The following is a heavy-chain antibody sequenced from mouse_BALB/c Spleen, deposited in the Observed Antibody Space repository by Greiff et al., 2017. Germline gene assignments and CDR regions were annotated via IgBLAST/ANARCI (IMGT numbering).Heavy chain of an antibody. CDR1: GFTFSSYA. CDR2: ISSGGSYT. CDR3: AREWDVGYFDY. Sequence: EVKLMESGGGLVKPGGSLKLSCAASGFTFSSYAMSWVRQSPEKRLEWVAEISSGGSYTYYPDTVTGRFTISRDNAKNTLYLEMSSLRSEDTAMYYCAREWDVGYFDYWGQGTTLTVSS. V-gene: IGHV5-9-4*01. D-gene: IGHD4-1*01. J-gene: IGHJ2*01.